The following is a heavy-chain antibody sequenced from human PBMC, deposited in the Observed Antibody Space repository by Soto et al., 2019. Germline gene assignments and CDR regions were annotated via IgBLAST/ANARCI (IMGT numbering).Heavy chain of an antibody. CDR3: ARGDRDSSGYYYSYFDY. J-gene: IGHJ4*02. CDR1: GGSISSYY. V-gene: IGHV4-59*12. D-gene: IGHD3-22*01. Sequence: SETLSLTCTVSGGSISSYYWSWIRQPPGKGLEWIGYIHYSGSTYYNPYLKSRVTISVDTSKNQFSLKLSSVTAADTAVYYCARGDRDSSGYYYSYFDYWGQGTLVTVSS. CDR2: IHYSGST.